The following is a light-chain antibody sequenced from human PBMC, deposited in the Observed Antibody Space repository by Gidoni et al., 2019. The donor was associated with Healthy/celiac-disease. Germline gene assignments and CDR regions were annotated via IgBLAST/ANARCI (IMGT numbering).Light chain of an antibody. CDR1: QRVLYSSNNKTY. V-gene: IGKV4-1*01. CDR3: QQYYSPPWT. J-gene: IGKJ1*01. Sequence: DLLLTQYPDSLAVSLAEKATINCKSSQRVLYSSNNKTYVASDQQTPGQPPKLLIYSASTREAGVPERLSGSGSGTDFLLTISSLPAEDVAVYYCQQYYSPPWTLAQXTKVEIK. CDR2: SAS.